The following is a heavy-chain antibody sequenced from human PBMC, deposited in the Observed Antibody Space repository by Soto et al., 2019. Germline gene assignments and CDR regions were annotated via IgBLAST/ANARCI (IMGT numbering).Heavy chain of an antibody. Sequence: QITLKESGPTLVKPTQTLTLTCTFSGFSLSTSGVGVGWIRQPPGKALEWLALIYWDDDKRYSPSLKSRLTIPPDTSKNRVVRTMTNIDAVDTATYFWAHRRGAVAGDDYWGQGTLVTVSS. V-gene: IGHV2-5*02. D-gene: IGHD6-19*01. J-gene: IGHJ4*02. CDR2: IYWDDDK. CDR1: GFSLSTSGVG. CDR3: AHRRGAVAGDDY.